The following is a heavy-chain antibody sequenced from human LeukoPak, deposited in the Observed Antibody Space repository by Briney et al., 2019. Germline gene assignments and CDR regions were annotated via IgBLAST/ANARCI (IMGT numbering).Heavy chain of an antibody. Sequence: ETLSLTCTVSGGSISSYYWSWVRQAPGKGLEWVSGISGSGGSYNADSVKGRFTISRDNSKNTLYLQMNSLRAEDTALYYCAKDSPYAYYGSGSYWDYWGQGTLVTVSS. CDR1: GGSISSYY. D-gene: IGHD3-10*01. V-gene: IGHV3-23*01. CDR2: ISGSGGS. CDR3: AKDSPYAYYGSGSYWDY. J-gene: IGHJ4*02.